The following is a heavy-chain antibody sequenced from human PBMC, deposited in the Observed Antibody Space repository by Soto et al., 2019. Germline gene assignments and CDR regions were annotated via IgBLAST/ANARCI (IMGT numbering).Heavy chain of an antibody. Sequence: SETLSLTCTVSGGSISSSSYYWGWIRQPPGKGLEWIGSIYYSGSTYYNPSLKSRVTISVDTSKNQFSLKLSSVTAADTAVYYCASRLLHAFDIWGQGTMVTVSS. CDR2: IYYSGST. D-gene: IGHD3-3*01. V-gene: IGHV4-39*01. CDR1: GGSISSSSYY. CDR3: ASRLLHAFDI. J-gene: IGHJ3*02.